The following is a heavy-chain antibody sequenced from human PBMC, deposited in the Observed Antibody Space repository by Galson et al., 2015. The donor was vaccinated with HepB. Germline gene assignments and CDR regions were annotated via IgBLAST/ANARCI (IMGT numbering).Heavy chain of an antibody. CDR3: ASLSLTYYYDSSGYRTFDY. Sequence: SLRLSCAASGFTFSSYSMNWVRQAPGKGLEWVSSISSSSSYIYYADSVKGRFTISRDNAKNSLYLQMNSLRAEDTAVYYCASLSLTYYYDSSGYRTFDYWGQGTLVTVSS. V-gene: IGHV3-21*01. J-gene: IGHJ4*02. CDR2: ISSSSSYI. D-gene: IGHD3-22*01. CDR1: GFTFSSYS.